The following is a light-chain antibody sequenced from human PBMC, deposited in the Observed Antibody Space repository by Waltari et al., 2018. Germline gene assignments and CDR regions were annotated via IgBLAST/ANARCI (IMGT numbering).Light chain of an antibody. CDR1: QGISSY. V-gene: IGKV1-8*01. Sequence: AIRITQSPSSLSASTGDRVTITCRASQGISSYLAWYQQKPGKAPKLLIYAASTFQSGVPSRFSGSGSGTDFTLTISCLQSEDFATYYCQQYYSYLYTFGQGTKLEIK. CDR2: AAS. J-gene: IGKJ2*01. CDR3: QQYYSYLYT.